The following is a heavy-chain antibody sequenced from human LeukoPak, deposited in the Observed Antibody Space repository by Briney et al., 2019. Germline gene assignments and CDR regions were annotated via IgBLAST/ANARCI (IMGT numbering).Heavy chain of an antibody. Sequence: GGSLRLSCAASGFSFSDFYMSWIRQAPGMGLEWISYIGTRSNPIYYADSVKGRFTISRDDAKNSLYQQMNSLRDEDTAVYFCAREARGSGRDFDYWGQGILVTVSS. CDR2: IGTRSNPI. D-gene: IGHD1-26*01. V-gene: IGHV3-11*01. CDR1: GFSFSDFY. J-gene: IGHJ4*02. CDR3: AREARGSGRDFDY.